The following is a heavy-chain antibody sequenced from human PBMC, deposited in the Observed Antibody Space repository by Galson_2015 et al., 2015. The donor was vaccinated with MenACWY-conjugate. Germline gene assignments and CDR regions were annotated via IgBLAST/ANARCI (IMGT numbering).Heavy chain of an antibody. D-gene: IGHD6-19*01. J-gene: IGHJ4*02. CDR3: ARSRACSGCQYFDY. CDR1: GYTFTSYH. Sequence: QSGAEVKKPGASVKVSCKASGYTFTSYHIHWVRQAPGQGLEWMGIINTNAGTTTFAQKFQGRVTMTRDTSTSTVYMELSSLRSEDTAVYFCARSRACSGCQYFDYWGQGTLVTVSS. V-gene: IGHV1-46*01. CDR2: INTNAGTT.